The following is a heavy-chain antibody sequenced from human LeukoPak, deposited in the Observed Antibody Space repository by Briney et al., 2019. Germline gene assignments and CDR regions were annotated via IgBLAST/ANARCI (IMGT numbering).Heavy chain of an antibody. CDR2: ISSSSSYI. Sequence: GGSLRLSCAASGFTFSSYSMNWVRQAPGKGLEWVSSISSSSSYIYYADPVKGRFTISRDNAKNSLYLQMNSLRAEDTAVYYCARATAAADAFDIWGQGTMVTVSS. CDR1: GFTFSSYS. J-gene: IGHJ3*02. V-gene: IGHV3-21*01. D-gene: IGHD6-13*01. CDR3: ARATAAADAFDI.